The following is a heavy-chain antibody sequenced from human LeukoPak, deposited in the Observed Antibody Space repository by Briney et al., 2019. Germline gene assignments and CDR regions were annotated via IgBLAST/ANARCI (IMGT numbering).Heavy chain of an antibody. D-gene: IGHD5-12*01. CDR2: MNPNSGNT. CDR1: GYTFTSYD. J-gene: IGHJ5*02. V-gene: IGHV1-8*03. CDR3: ARGRIVATRGKNGYWFDP. Sequence: ASVKVSCKASGYTFTSYDINWVRQATGQGLEWMGWMNPNSGNTGYAQKFQGRVTITRNTSISTAYMELSSLRSEDTAVYYCARGRIVATRGKNGYWFDPWGQGTLVTVSS.